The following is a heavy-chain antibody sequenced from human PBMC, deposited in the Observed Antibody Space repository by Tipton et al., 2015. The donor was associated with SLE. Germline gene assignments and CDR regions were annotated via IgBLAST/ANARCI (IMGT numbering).Heavy chain of an antibody. CDR3: AISSGSYYGEFDY. CDR2: IYPADSDT. CDR1: GYSFTNYW. D-gene: IGHD1-26*01. J-gene: IGHJ4*02. V-gene: IGHV5-51*03. Sequence: QLVQSGAEVTQPGESLKISCKGSGYSFTNYWIGWVRQMPGKGLEWMGTIYPADSDTRYSPSFQGHVTISADKSISTAYLQWSSLKASDTAMYYCAISSGSYYGEFDYWGQGTLVTVSS.